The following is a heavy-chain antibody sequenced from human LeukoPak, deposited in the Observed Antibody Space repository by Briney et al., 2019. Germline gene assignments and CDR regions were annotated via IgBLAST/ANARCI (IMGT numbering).Heavy chain of an antibody. V-gene: IGHV3-7*01. J-gene: IGHJ4*02. CDR2: MKQDGSEK. CDR1: GFTFSSYW. D-gene: IGHD3-22*01. CDR3: VRLDRSGYMDY. Sequence: GGSLRLSCAASGFTFSSYWMTWVRQAPGKGPEWVANMKQDGSEKNYVDSVKGRFTISRDNAKNSLYLQMNSLSAEDTAIYYCVRLDRSGYMDYWGQGNLLTVSS.